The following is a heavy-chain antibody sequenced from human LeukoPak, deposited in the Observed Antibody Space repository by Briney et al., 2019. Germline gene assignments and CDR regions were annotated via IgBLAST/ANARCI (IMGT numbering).Heavy chain of an antibody. D-gene: IGHD3-22*01. V-gene: IGHV3-23*01. J-gene: IGHJ4*02. CDR1: GFTFSSYA. CDR2: ISGSGSRT. CDR3: AKDTPLNYYDSSGYCDH. Sequence: PGGSLRLSCAASGFTFSSYAMSWVRQAPGKGLEWVSAISGSGSRTYYADSVKGRFTFSRDNSKNTLYLLMNSLRAEGTAVYYCAKDTPLNYYDSSGYCDHWGQGTLVTVSS.